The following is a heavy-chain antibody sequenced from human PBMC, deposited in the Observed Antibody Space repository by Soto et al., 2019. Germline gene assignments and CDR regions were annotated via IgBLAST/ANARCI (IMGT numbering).Heavy chain of an antibody. D-gene: IGHD3-22*01. J-gene: IGHJ4*02. CDR2: IYHSGST. CDR1: GGSIISCY. Sequence: TSETRSLTCTVSGGSIISCYWSWIRQPPGNGLEWIGYIYHSGSTNYNPSLKSRVTISVDTSKNQFSLKLSSVTAADTAVYYCARATAGADSSGYYYFDYWGQGTLVTVSS. V-gene: IGHV4-59*08. CDR3: ARATAGADSSGYYYFDY.